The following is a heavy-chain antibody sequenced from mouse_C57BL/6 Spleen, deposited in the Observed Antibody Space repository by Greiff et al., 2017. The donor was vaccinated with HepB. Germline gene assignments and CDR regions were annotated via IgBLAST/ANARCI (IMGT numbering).Heavy chain of an antibody. CDR1: GYAFSSSW. CDR3: ARSPNYYGSGWYFDV. CDR2: IYPGDGDT. J-gene: IGHJ1*03. D-gene: IGHD1-1*01. V-gene: IGHV1-82*01. Sequence: QVQLQQSGPELVKPGASVKISCKASGYAFSSSWMNWVKQRPGKGLEWIGRIYPGDGDTNYNGKFKGKATLTADKSSSTAYMQLSSLTSEDSAVYFCARSPNYYGSGWYFDVWGTGTTVTVSS.